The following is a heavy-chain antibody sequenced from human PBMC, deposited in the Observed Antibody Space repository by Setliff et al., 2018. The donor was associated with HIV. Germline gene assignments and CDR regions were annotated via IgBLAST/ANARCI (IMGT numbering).Heavy chain of an antibody. Sequence: ASVKVSCKASGYTFTSYAMHWVRQAPGQRLEWMGWINAGNGNTKYSQKFKGRVTITADESMTTAYMELSSLRSEDTAVYYCARSPPAKHHFDYWGQGTPVTVSS. V-gene: IGHV1-3*01. CDR1: GYTFTSYA. J-gene: IGHJ4*02. CDR3: ARSPPAKHHFDY. CDR2: INAGNGNT.